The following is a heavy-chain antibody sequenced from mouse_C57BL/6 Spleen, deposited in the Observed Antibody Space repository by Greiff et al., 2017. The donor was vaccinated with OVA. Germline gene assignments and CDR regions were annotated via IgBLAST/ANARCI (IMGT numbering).Heavy chain of an antibody. V-gene: IGHV1-50*01. D-gene: IGHD1-1*01. CDR2: IDPSDSYT. J-gene: IGHJ2*01. CDR3: ARFYYGSRALDY. Sequence: VQLQQPGAELVKPGASVKLSCKASGYTFTSYWMQWVKQRPGQGLEWIGAIDPSDSYTNYNQKFKGKATLTVDTSSSTAYMQLSSLTSEDSAVYYCARFYYGSRALDYWGQGTTLTVSS. CDR1: GYTFTSYW.